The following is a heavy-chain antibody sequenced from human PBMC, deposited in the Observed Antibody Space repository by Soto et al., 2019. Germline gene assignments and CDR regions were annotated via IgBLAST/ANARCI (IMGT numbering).Heavy chain of an antibody. CDR2: ITDTGRT. CDR1: GGSINSFY. D-gene: IGHD5-18*01. V-gene: IGHV4-59*08. Sequence: SETLSLTCTVSGGSINSFYWNWIRQPPGQGLEWIGFITDTGRTTYNPSLKSRVTISVDTSKNQFSLELTSVTAADTAVYYCARNGIRYYYYYYMDVWGKGTTVTVSS. CDR3: ARNGIRYYYYYYMDV. J-gene: IGHJ6*03.